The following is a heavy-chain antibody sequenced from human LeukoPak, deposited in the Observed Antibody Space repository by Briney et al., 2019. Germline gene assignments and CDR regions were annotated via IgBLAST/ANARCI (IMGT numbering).Heavy chain of an antibody. CDR2: IKHDGSEM. V-gene: IGHV3-7*01. J-gene: IGHJ4*02. CDR3: ARSRVTGTYSAVNY. Sequence: GGSLRLSCVVSGFTFSSYWMSWVRQAPGKGLEWVANIKHDGSEMYYVDSEKGRFTISRDNAKNSLYLQMNSLRAEDTAVYYCARSRVTGTYSAVNYCGQGTLVTVSS. CDR1: GFTFSSYW. D-gene: IGHD1-26*01.